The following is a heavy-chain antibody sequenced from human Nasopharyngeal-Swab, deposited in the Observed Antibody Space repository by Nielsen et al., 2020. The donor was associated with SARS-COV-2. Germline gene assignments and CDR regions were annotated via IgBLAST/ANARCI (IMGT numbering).Heavy chain of an antibody. CDR2: ISGSGGST. Sequence: VRQAPGKGLEWVSVISGSGGSTYYADSVKGRFTTSRDNSKTTVHLQMDRLRVEDTAVYFCAKSKGYTSSWNDYWGQRTLVTVSS. D-gene: IGHD6-13*01. J-gene: IGHJ4*02. V-gene: IGHV3-23*01. CDR3: AKSKGYTSSWNDY.